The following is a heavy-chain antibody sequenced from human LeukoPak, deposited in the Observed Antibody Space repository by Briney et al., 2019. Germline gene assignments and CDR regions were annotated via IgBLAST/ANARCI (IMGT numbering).Heavy chain of an antibody. CDR3: AACSTSCLTYYYYYGMDV. V-gene: IGHV1-58*01. CDR1: GFTFTSSA. Sequence: SVKVSCKASGFTFTSSAVQWVRQARGQRLEWIGWIAVGSGNTNYAQKFQERVTITRDMSTSTAYMELSSLRSEDTAVYYCAACSTSCLTYYYYYGMDVWGKGTTVTVSS. D-gene: IGHD2-2*01. CDR2: IAVGSGNT. J-gene: IGHJ6*04.